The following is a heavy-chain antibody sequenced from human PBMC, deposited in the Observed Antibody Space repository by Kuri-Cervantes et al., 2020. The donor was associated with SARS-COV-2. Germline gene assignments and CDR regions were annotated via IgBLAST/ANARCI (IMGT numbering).Heavy chain of an antibody. Sequence: ASVKVSCKASGYTFTSYGISWVRQAPGQGLEWMGWISANNGNTNYAQKLQGRVTMTTHTSTSTAYMEMRSLRSDDTAVYYCAGDRLAAAGTTEHRHWGQGTMVTVSS. CDR3: AGDRLAAAGTTEHRH. D-gene: IGHD6-13*01. CDR2: ISANNGNT. CDR1: GYTFTSYG. J-gene: IGHJ1*01. V-gene: IGHV1-18*01.